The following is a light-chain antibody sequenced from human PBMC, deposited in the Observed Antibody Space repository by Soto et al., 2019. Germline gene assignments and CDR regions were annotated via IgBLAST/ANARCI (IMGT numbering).Light chain of an antibody. CDR1: QSIGSW. J-gene: IGKJ1*01. CDR2: DAS. Sequence: DTQMTQSPSTLSASVVDRVTITCRASQSIGSWLAWYQQKPGKAPKLLIYDASSLESGVPSRFSGSGSGTEFTLTISSLQPDDFATYYCQQYNSYSGTCGQGTKVDIK. V-gene: IGKV1-5*01. CDR3: QQYNSYSGT.